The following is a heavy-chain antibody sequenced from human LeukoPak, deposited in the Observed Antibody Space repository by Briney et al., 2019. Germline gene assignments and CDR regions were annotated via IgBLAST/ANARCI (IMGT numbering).Heavy chain of an antibody. D-gene: IGHD4-17*01. V-gene: IGHV4-59*01. Sequence: SETLSLTCTVSGGSISSYYWSWIRQPPGKGLEWIGYIYYSGSTNYNPSLKSRVTISVDTSKNQFSLKLSSVTAADTAVYYCASNYGVDAFDIWGQGTMVTVSS. CDR2: IYYSGST. CDR3: ASNYGVDAFDI. CDR1: GGSISSYY. J-gene: IGHJ3*02.